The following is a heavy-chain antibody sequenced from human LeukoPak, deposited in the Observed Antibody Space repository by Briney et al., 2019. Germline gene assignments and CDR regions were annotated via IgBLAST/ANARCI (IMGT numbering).Heavy chain of an antibody. V-gene: IGHV3-30*03. CDR1: GFTFSTYG. Sequence: GGSLRLSCAASGFTFSTYGMHWGRQAPGKGLEWVAVISYDGSNKYDADSVRGRFAISRDNSKNILYLQMNSLRAEDTAVYYCARDRGYSYADYWGQGTLVTVSS. CDR2: ISYDGSNK. CDR3: ARDRGYSYADY. D-gene: IGHD5-24*01. J-gene: IGHJ4*02.